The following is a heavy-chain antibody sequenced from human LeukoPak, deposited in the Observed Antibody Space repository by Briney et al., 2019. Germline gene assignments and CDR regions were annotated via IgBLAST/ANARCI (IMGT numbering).Heavy chain of an antibody. J-gene: IGHJ4*02. V-gene: IGHV3-66*01. D-gene: IGHD3-10*01. Sequence: GGSLRLSCAASGFTVSSNYMSWVRQAPGKGLEWVSVIYSGGSTYYADSVKGRFTISRDNSKNTLYLQMNSLRAEDTAVYYCARDRGDGSGTYCDYWGRGTLATVSS. CDR3: ARDRGDGSGTYCDY. CDR1: GFTVSSNY. CDR2: IYSGGST.